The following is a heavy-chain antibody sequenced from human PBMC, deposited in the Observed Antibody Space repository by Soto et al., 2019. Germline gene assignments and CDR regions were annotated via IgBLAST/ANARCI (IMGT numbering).Heavy chain of an antibody. D-gene: IGHD6-19*01. CDR3: ATQRWGSSGWYGAFDI. CDR2: ISYDGSNK. CDR1: GFTFSSYG. J-gene: IGHJ3*02. Sequence: GGSLRLSCAASGFTFSSYGMHWVRQAPGKGLEWVAVISYDGSNKYYADSVKGRFTISRDNSKNTLYLQMNSLSAEDTAVYYCATQRWGSSGWYGAFDIWGQGTMVTVSS. V-gene: IGHV3-30*03.